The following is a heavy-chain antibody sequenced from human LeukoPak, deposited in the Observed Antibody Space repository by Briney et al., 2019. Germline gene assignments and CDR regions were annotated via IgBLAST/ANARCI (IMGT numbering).Heavy chain of an antibody. CDR3: ARGRKGGSAL. CDR1: GGSFSGFY. V-gene: IGHV4-34*01. D-gene: IGHD3-10*01. J-gene: IGHJ4*02. CDR2: IDHSGST. Sequence: SEALSLTCDVYGGSFSGFYWNWIRQPPGKGLEWIGEIDHSGSTNYNPSLKSRVTISVDRANNQFSLKLSSVTAADTAFYYCARGRKGGSALWGQGALVTVSS.